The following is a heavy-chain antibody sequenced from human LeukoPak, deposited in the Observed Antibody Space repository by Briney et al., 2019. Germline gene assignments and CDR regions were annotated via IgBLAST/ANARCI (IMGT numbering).Heavy chain of an antibody. D-gene: IGHD3-10*01. J-gene: IGHJ4*02. CDR3: ARESYYGSGPRFDY. CDR1: GGSISSGDYY. V-gene: IGHV4-30-4*01. Sequence: SETLSLTCTVPGGSISSGDYYWSWIRQPPGKGLEWIGYIYYSGSTYYNPSLKSRVTISVDTSKNQFSLKLSSVTAADTAVHYCARESYYGSGPRFDYWGQGTLVTVSS. CDR2: IYYSGST.